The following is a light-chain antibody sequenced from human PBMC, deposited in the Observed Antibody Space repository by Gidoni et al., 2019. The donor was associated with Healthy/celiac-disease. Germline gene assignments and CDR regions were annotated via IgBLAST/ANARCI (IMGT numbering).Light chain of an antibody. J-gene: IGKJ5*01. V-gene: IGKV1-9*01. CDR1: QGISSY. CDR2: AAS. CDR3: QQLNSVPIT. Sequence: DIQLTQSPAFLSASVGDRVTITCRASQGISSYLAWYQQKPGKAPRFLIYAASTLQSGVPSRFSGSGSGTEFTLTISSLQPEDFATYYCQQLNSVPITFXQXTRLEIK.